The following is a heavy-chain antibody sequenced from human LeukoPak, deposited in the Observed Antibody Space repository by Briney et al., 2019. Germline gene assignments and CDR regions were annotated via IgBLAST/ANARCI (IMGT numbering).Heavy chain of an antibody. CDR1: GFTFSSYG. CDR2: IWYDGSNK. Sequence: GGSLRLSCAASGFTFSSYGMHWVRQAPGKGLEWVAVIWYDGSNKYYADSVKGRFTISRDNSKNTLYLQMNSLRAEDTAVYYCARDSFKLGTVTTFVSWFDPWGQGTLVTASS. D-gene: IGHD4-11*01. J-gene: IGHJ5*02. CDR3: ARDSFKLGTVTTFVSWFDP. V-gene: IGHV3-33*01.